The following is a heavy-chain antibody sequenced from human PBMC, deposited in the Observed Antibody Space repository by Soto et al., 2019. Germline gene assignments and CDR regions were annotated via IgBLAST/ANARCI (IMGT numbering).Heavy chain of an antibody. V-gene: IGHV1-24*01. CDR1: GYTLTELS. D-gene: IGHD3-22*01. CDR3: ATPLGYYDSSCPSAPNGAFYI. J-gene: IGHJ3*02. Sequence: GASVKVSCKVSGYTLTELSMHWVRQAPGKGLEWMGGFDPEDGETIYAQKFQGRVTMTEDTSTDTAYMELSSLRSEDTAVYYCATPLGYYDSSCPSAPNGAFYICGQGTMVTVSS. CDR2: FDPEDGET.